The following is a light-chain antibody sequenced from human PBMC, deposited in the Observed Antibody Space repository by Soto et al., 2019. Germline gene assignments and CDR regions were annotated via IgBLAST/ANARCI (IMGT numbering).Light chain of an antibody. CDR2: EVR. Sequence: QSALTQPASVSGSPGQSITISCTGTSSDIGGYKYVSWYQQHPGNAPKLMIYEVRSRPSGVSKRFSGSKSGNTASLTISGLQAEDEAIYHCSSYRTSSTPGWVFGEGTKLTVL. J-gene: IGLJ2*01. V-gene: IGLV2-14*01. CDR3: SSYRTSSTPGWV. CDR1: SSDIGGYKY.